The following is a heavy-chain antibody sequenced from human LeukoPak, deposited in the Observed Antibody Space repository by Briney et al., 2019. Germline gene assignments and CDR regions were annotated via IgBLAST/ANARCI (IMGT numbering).Heavy chain of an antibody. CDR1: GRSISSYY. CDR2: IYYSGST. D-gene: IGHD6-19*01. J-gene: IGHJ4*02. Sequence: SETPSLTCTVSGRSISSYYWSWIRQPPGKGLEWIGYIYYSGSTNYNPSLKSRVTISVDTSKNQFSLKLSSVTAADTAVYYCASARWCSGWSFDYWGQGTLVTVSS. CDR3: ASARWCSGWSFDY. V-gene: IGHV4-59*08.